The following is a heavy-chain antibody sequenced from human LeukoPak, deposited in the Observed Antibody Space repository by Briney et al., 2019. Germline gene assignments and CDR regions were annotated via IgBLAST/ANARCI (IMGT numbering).Heavy chain of an antibody. J-gene: IGHJ4*02. CDR1: GYTFTGYY. CDR2: INPNSGGT. CDR3: ARVGILYNWNFAGHFDY. Sequence: GASVKVSCKASGYTFTGYYMHWVRQAPGQGLEWMGWINPNSGGTNYAQKFRGRVTMTRDTSISTAYMELSRLRSDDTAVYYCARVGILYNWNFAGHFDYWGQGTLVTVSS. D-gene: IGHD1-1*01. V-gene: IGHV1-2*02.